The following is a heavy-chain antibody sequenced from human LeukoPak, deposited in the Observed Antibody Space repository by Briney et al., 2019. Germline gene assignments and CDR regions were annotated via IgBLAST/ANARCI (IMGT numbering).Heavy chain of an antibody. J-gene: IGHJ6*04. D-gene: IGHD3-10*02. CDR3: AELGITMIGGV. Sequence: GGSLRLSCAASGFTFSSYWMHWVRQAPGKGLVWVSRISTDGSSTTYADSVKGRFTISRDNAKNSLYLQMNSLRAEDTAVYYCAELGITMIGGVWGKGTTVTISS. CDR1: GFTFSSYW. V-gene: IGHV3-74*01. CDR2: ISTDGSST.